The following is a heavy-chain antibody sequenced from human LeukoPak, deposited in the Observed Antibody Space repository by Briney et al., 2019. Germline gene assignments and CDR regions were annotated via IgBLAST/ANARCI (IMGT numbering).Heavy chain of an antibody. V-gene: IGHV4-30-4*08. CDR3: ARDLLNEGNHLDY. CDR2: IYYSGST. CDR1: GASVSSGSYY. Sequence: TLSLTCNVSGASVSSGSYYWSWIRQPPGQELERIGYIYYSGSTYYNPSLKSRVTISVDTSKNQFSLKLSSVTAADTAVYYCARDLLNEGNHLDYWGQGTLVTVSS. J-gene: IGHJ4*02. D-gene: IGHD4-23*01.